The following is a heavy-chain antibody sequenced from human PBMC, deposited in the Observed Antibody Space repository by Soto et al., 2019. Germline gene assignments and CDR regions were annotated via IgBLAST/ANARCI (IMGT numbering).Heavy chain of an antibody. CDR1: GGTFSSYA. V-gene: IGHV1-69*13. J-gene: IGHJ3*02. D-gene: IGHD1-26*01. Sequence: ASVKVSCKASGGTFSSYAISWVRQAPGQGLEWMGGIIPIFGTANYAQKFQGRVTITADESTSTAYMELSSLSSEDTAVYYCARDVFRVGATAGDAFDIWGQGTMVTVSS. CDR2: IIPIFGTA. CDR3: ARDVFRVGATAGDAFDI.